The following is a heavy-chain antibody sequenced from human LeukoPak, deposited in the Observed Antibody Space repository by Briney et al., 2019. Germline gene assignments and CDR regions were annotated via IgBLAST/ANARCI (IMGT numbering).Heavy chain of an antibody. V-gene: IGHV3-48*03. J-gene: IGHJ4*02. CDR2: ISSSGSTI. D-gene: IGHD3-10*01. CDR3: ARARGYYYGSGRTYYFDY. CDR1: GFTFSSYE. Sequence: PGGSLRLSCAASGFTFSSYEMNWVRQAPGKGLEWVSYISSSGSTIYYADSVKGRFTISRDNAKNSLYLQMNSLRAEDTAVYYCARARGYYYGSGRTYYFDYWGQGTLVTVSS.